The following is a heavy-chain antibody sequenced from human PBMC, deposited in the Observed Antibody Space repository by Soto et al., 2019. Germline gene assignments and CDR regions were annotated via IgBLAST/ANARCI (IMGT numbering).Heavy chain of an antibody. V-gene: IGHV4-31*03. D-gene: IGHD3-3*01. CDR3: ARARHDFWSVYYTRGGEFDY. CDR2: IYYSGST. J-gene: IGHJ4*02. CDR1: GGSISSGGYY. Sequence: QVQLQESGPGLVKPSQTLSLTCTVSGGSISSGGYYWSWIRQHPGKGLEWIGYIYYSGSTYYNPSRKSRVTKSVNTSQNQFTLKLSSVTAADTSVYYCARARHDFWSVYYTRGGEFDYWGQGTLVTVSS.